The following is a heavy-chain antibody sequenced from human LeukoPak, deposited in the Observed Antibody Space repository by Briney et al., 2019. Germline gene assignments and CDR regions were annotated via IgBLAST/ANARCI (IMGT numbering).Heavy chain of an antibody. Sequence: PSETLSLTCTVSGGSISSYYWSWIRQPPGKGLEGIGYIYYSGSTNYNPSLKSRVTISVDTSKNQFSLKLSSVTAADTAVYYCARGGAYYDILTGYSYNWFDPWGQGTLVTVSS. CDR3: ARGGAYYDILTGYSYNWFDP. V-gene: IGHV4-59*01. D-gene: IGHD3-9*01. CDR1: GGSISSYY. CDR2: IYYSGST. J-gene: IGHJ5*02.